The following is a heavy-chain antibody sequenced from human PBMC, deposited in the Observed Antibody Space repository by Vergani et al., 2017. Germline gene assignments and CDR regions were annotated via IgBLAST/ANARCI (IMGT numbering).Heavy chain of an antibody. V-gene: IGHV4-61*01. CDR2: IYYSGST. CDR3: ARELRVGDYFDY. J-gene: IGHJ4*02. Sequence: QVQLQESGPGLVKPSETLSLTCTVSGGSVSSGSYYWSWIRQPPGKGLEWIGYIYYSGSTNYNPSLKSRVTMSVDTSKNQFSLKLSSVTAADTAVYYCARELRVGDYFDYWAREPWSPSPQ. CDR1: GGSVSSGSYY. D-gene: IGHD3-10*01.